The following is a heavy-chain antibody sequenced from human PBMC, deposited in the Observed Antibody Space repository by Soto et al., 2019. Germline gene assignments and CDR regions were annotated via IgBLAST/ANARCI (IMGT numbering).Heavy chain of an antibody. V-gene: IGHV4-61*01. Sequence: XETLSLTCPVSGFSVTSGNYYWSWIRQPPGKGLEWIGHIYYSGSTNYNPSLKSRVTISVDASKNQFSLKLSSVTAADTAIYYCARGPVVTPFVDYWGQGTLVTVSS. CDR3: ARGPVVTPFVDY. CDR1: GFSVTSGNYY. D-gene: IGHD2-21*02. J-gene: IGHJ4*02. CDR2: IYYSGST.